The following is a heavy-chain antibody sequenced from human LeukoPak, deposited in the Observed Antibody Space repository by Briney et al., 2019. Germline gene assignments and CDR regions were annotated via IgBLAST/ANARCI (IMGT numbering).Heavy chain of an antibody. CDR3: ARDSSPMGDIVVEPAPYYYYYGMDV. CDR2: IIPILGIA. J-gene: IGHJ6*02. D-gene: IGHD2-2*01. CDR1: GGTFSSHA. V-gene: IGHV1-69*04. Sequence: ASVKVSCKASGGTFSSHAISWVRQAPGQGLEWMGRIIPILGIANYAQKFQGRVTITADKSTSTAYMELSSLRSEDTAVYYCARDSSPMGDIVVEPAPYYYYYGMDVWGQGTTVTVSS.